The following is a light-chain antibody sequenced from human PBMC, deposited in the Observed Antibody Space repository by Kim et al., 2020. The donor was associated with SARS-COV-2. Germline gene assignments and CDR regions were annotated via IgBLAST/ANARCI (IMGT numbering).Light chain of an antibody. CDR1: QSFSSN. CDR3: QQYNNWPRT. V-gene: IGKV3-15*01. Sequence: EIVMTQSPATLSVSPGERATLSCRASQSFSSNLAWYQQKPGQAPRLLIYGASIRATGIPARFSGSGSGTEFTLTISSLQSEDFALYYCQQYNNWPRTFGQGTKVDIK. CDR2: GAS. J-gene: IGKJ1*01.